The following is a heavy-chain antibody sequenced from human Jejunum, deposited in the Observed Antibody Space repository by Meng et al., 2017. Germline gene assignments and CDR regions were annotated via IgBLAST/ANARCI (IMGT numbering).Heavy chain of an antibody. CDR2: IYWDDDK. D-gene: IGHD6-13*01. CDR3: AHRLAYRSNYNGGWLDP. V-gene: IGHV2-5*02. CDR1: GFSLSTGGVG. Sequence: SGSTLVKPTQSLTLTCTFSGFSLSTGGVGVVWSRQPPGKALECLALIYWDDDKRYNPSLKNRLSITKDTSKNQVALTMTNMDPVDTATYYSAHRLAYRSNYNGGWLDPWGQGTLVTVSS. J-gene: IGHJ5*02.